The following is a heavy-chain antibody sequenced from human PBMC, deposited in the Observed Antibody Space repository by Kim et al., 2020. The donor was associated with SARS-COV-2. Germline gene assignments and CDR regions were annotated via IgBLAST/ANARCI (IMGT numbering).Heavy chain of an antibody. CDR3: ARGAYGDVSFDY. Sequence: ASVKVSCKACGYMFTSYGFSWVRQAPGQGLEWLGWISARDGNTKYGQKVQGRVIMTTDTSTNTAYMELWSLRYDDTAMYYCARGAYGDVSFDYWGQGTRV. D-gene: IGHD4-17*01. V-gene: IGHV1-18*04. J-gene: IGHJ4*02. CDR2: ISARDGNT. CDR1: GYMFTSYG.